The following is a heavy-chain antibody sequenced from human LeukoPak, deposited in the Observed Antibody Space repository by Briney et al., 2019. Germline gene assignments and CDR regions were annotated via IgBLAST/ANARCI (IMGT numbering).Heavy chain of an antibody. CDR2: INSDGSST. CDR3: ARVGGSTITFDY. V-gene: IGHV3-74*01. CDR1: GFTFSSYW. Sequence: GGSLRLSCAASGFTFSSYWMHWVRQAPGKGLVWVSRINSDGSSTSYADSVKGRFTISRDNAKNTLYLQMNSLRAEDTAVYYCARVGGSTITFDYWGQGTLVTVSS. J-gene: IGHJ4*02. D-gene: IGHD2-2*01.